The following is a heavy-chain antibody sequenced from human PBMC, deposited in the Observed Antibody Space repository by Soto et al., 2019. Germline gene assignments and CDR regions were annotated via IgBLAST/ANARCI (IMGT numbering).Heavy chain of an antibody. CDR3: AQGQYSSSWFSL. CDR1: GFTVSNNY. V-gene: IGHV3-66*01. CDR2: IYSAGVA. Sequence: GGSLRLSCAASGFTVSNNYVSWVRQAPGKGLEWVSVIYSAGVAFYAESVKGRFTISRDNAKNMLYLQMNSLRAEDTAVYYCAQGQYSSSWFSLWGQGTLVTVSS. D-gene: IGHD6-13*01. J-gene: IGHJ4*02.